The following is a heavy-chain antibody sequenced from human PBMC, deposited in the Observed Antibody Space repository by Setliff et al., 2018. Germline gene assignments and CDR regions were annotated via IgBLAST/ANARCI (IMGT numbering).Heavy chain of an antibody. CDR2: VSGAGDFT. CDR3: AKGRLGGHHGWFDP. J-gene: IGHJ5*02. CDR1: GFTFTSYA. D-gene: IGHD3-16*01. V-gene: IGHV3-23*01. Sequence: PGGSLRLSCAASGFTFTSYAMTWVRQAPGKGLEWVPTVSGAGDFTYYADSVKGRFTISRDNSKNTLFLQMNSLRAEDTAVYYCAKGRLGGHHGWFDPWGQGTLVTVSS.